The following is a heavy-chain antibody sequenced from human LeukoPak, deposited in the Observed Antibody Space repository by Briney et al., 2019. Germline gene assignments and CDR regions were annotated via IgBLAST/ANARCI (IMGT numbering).Heavy chain of an antibody. Sequence: ASVKVSCKASGGTFSSYAISWVRQAPGQGLEWVGRIIPILGIANYAQKFQGRVTITADKSTSTAYMELSSLRSEDTAVYYCARPIYYGSGSYYNGMDVWGQGTTVTVSS. V-gene: IGHV1-69*04. CDR2: IIPILGIA. J-gene: IGHJ6*02. CDR1: GGTFSSYA. CDR3: ARPIYYGSGSYYNGMDV. D-gene: IGHD3-10*01.